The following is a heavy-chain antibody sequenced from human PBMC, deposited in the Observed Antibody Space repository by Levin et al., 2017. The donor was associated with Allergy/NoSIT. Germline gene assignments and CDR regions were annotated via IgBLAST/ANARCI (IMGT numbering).Heavy chain of an antibody. Sequence: SQTLSLTCTVSGGSISSYYWSWIRQPPGKGLEWIGYIYCSGSTNYNPSLKSRVTISVDTSKNQFSLKLSSVTAADTAVYYCARGQWLVNGESYYYYYGMDVWGQGTTVTVSS. CDR3: ARGQWLVNGESYYYYYGMDV. CDR2: IYCSGST. V-gene: IGHV4-59*01. CDR1: GGSISSYY. D-gene: IGHD6-19*01. J-gene: IGHJ6*02.